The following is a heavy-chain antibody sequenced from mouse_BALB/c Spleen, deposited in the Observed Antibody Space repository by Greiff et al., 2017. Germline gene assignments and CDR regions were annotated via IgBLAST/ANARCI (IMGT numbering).Heavy chain of an antibody. Sequence: VKLMESGAELVRPGASVTLSCKASGYTFTDYEMHWVKQTPVHGLEWIGAIDPETGGTAYNQKFKGKATLTADKSSSTAYMELRSLTSEDSAVYYCTAYYRYGVHFDYWGQGTTLTVSS. V-gene: IGHV1-15*01. CDR1: GYTFTDYE. CDR3: TAYYRYGVHFDY. J-gene: IGHJ2*01. CDR2: IDPETGGT. D-gene: IGHD2-14*01.